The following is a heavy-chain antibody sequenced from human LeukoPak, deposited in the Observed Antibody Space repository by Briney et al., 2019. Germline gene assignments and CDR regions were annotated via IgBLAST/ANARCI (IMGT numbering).Heavy chain of an antibody. D-gene: IGHD5-12*01. CDR1: GYTLTELS. CDR2: FDPEDGET. CDR3: ATGLSGYARIDY. V-gene: IGHV1-24*01. J-gene: IGHJ4*02. Sequence: GASVKVSCKVSGYTLTELSMHWVRQAPGKGLEWMGGFDPEDGETIYAQKFQGRVTMAEDTSTDTAYMELSSLRSEDTAVYYCATGLSGYARIDYWAREPWSPSPQ.